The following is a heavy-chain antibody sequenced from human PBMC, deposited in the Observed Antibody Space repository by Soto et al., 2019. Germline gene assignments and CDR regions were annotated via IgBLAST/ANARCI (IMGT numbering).Heavy chain of an antibody. CDR1: GFTFSSYG. Sequence: ESGGGVVQPGRSLRLSCAASGFTFSSYGMHWVRQAPGKGLEWVAVIWYDGSNKYYADSVKGRFTISRDNSKNTLYLQMNSLRAEDTAVYYCARGANYDSSGHFDYWGQGTLVTVSS. D-gene: IGHD3-22*01. J-gene: IGHJ4*02. CDR3: ARGANYDSSGHFDY. CDR2: IWYDGSNK. V-gene: IGHV3-33*01.